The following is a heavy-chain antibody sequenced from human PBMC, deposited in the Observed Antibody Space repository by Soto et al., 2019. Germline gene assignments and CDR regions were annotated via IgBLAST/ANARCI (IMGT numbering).Heavy chain of an antibody. V-gene: IGHV3-30*18. CDR1: GFTFSDYA. Sequence: VQLVESGGGVVQPGRSLRLYCAASGFTFSDYAMHWVRKAPGKGLEWVAVVSHDGRNTHYAVSVKGRFTISRDSSKNTVSLEMTSLRAEDTAVYYCAKGGRQWLITSDFNYWGQGALVTVSS. CDR3: AKGGRQWLITSDFNY. J-gene: IGHJ4*02. D-gene: IGHD6-19*01. CDR2: VSHDGRNT.